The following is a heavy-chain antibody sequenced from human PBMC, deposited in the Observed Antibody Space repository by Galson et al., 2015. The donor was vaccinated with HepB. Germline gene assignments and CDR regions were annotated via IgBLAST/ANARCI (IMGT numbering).Heavy chain of an antibody. CDR1: GGTFSSYA. J-gene: IGHJ6*02. CDR3: AREGLGGDYYYGMDV. D-gene: IGHD4-17*01. CDR2: IIPIFGTA. V-gene: IGHV1-69*13. Sequence: SVKVSCKASGGTFSSYAISWVRQAPGQGLEWMGGIIPIFGTANYAQKFQGRVTITADESTSTAYMELSSLRSEDTAVYYCAREGLGGDYYYGMDVWGQGTTVTVSS.